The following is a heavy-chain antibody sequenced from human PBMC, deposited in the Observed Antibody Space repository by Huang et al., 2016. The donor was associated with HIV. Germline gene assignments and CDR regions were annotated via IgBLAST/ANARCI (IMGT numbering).Heavy chain of an antibody. CDR1: GFKLSGFG. Sequence: QVHLVESGGGVVQPGGSLRLSCAASGFKLSGFGMHWVRQASGNGLECVDVNSDDGRSTFYTDSVKGRFTIPRDNSDNTLSLQMKGLRPDYTAVYYCAKESRWFSDFDHWGQGVLVSVSS. J-gene: IGHJ4*02. CDR2: NSDDGRST. CDR3: AKESRWFSDFDH. V-gene: IGHV3-30*18. D-gene: IGHD2-15*01.